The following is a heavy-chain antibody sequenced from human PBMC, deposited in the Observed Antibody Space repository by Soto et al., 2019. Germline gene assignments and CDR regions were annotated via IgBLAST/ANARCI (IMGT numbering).Heavy chain of an antibody. CDR3: ARLHRIAVAGTRSGTFDY. V-gene: IGHV4-39*01. D-gene: IGHD6-19*01. CDR1: GGSISSSSYY. J-gene: IGHJ4*02. Sequence: QLQLQESGPGLVKPSETLSLTCTVSGGSISSSSYYWGWIRQPPGKGLEWIVSIYYSGSTYYNPSLKSRVTISVDTSKNQFSLKLSSVTAADTAVYYCARLHRIAVAGTRSGTFDYWGQGTLVTVSS. CDR2: IYYSGST.